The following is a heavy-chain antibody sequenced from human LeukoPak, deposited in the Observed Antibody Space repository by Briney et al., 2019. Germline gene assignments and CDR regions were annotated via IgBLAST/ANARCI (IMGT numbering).Heavy chain of an antibody. V-gene: IGHV3-30*02. Sequence: GGSLRLSCAASGFTFSSYGMHWVRQAPGKGLEWVAFIRYDGSNKYYADSVKGRFTISRDNSKNTLYLQMNSLRAEDTAVYYCATKPRSYYDILTGYFLYWGQGTLVTDSS. CDR1: GFTFSSYG. J-gene: IGHJ4*02. D-gene: IGHD3-9*01. CDR3: ATKPRSYYDILTGYFLY. CDR2: IRYDGSNK.